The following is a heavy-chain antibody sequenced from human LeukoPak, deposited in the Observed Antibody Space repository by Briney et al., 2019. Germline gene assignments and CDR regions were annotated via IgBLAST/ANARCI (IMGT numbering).Heavy chain of an antibody. CDR2: INHSGST. CDR3: ARGSGIAAALDYYYYYGMDV. D-gene: IGHD6-13*01. Sequence: SETLSLTCAVYGGSFSGYYWSWIRQPPGKGLEWIGEINHSGSTNYNPSLKSRVTISVDTSKNQFSLKLSSVTAADTAVYYCARGSGIAAALDYYYYYGMDVWGQGTTVTVSS. V-gene: IGHV4-34*01. CDR1: GGSFSGYY. J-gene: IGHJ6*02.